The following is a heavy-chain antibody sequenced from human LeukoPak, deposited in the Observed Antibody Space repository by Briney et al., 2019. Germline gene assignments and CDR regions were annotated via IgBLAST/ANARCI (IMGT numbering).Heavy chain of an antibody. CDR2: IKGSGGDP. J-gene: IGHJ4*02. D-gene: IGHD2-21*02. CDR3: ARGGHDFNPFYW. Sequence: GGSLRLSCAASGFTFSTYAMGWVRQAPGKGLEWVSSIKGSGGDPFHADSVKGRFTISRDNSKNTLFLQLNSLRAEDSAVYYCARGGHDFNPFYWWGQGTLVTASS. V-gene: IGHV3-23*01. CDR1: GFTFSTYA.